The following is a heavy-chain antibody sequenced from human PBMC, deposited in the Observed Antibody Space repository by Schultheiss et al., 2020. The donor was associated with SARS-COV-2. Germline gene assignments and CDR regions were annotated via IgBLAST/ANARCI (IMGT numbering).Heavy chain of an antibody. CDR2: IYYSGST. D-gene: IGHD3-10*01. CDR3: ARARYYGSGSAIDY. V-gene: IGHV4-61*01. CDR1: GGSVSSGSYY. Sequence: SQTLSLTCTVSGGSVSSGSYYWSWIRQPPGKGLEWIGYIYYSGSTNYNPSLKSRVTISVDTSKNQFSLKLSSVTAADTAVYYCARARYYGSGSAIDYWGQGTLVTVSS. J-gene: IGHJ4*02.